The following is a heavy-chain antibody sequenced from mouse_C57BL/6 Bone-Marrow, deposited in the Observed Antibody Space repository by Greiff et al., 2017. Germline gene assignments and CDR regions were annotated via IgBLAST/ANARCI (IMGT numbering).Heavy chain of an antibody. D-gene: IGHD2-10*02. CDR3: ANTYGNYAMDY. V-gene: IGHV1-74*01. CDR1: GYTFTSYW. CDR2: IHPSDSDT. Sequence: VQLQQPGAELVKPGASVKVSCKASGYTFTSYWMHWVKQRPGQGLEWIGRIHPSDSDTNYNQQFKGKDTLTVDKSSSTAYMQLSSLTSEDSAVYYCANTYGNYAMDYWGQGTSVTVSS. J-gene: IGHJ4*01.